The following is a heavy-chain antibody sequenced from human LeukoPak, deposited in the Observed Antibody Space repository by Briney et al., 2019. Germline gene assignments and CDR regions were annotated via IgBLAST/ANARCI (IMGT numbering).Heavy chain of an antibody. CDR2: IYYSGST. CDR1: GGSISSNSYY. Sequence: SETLSLICTVSGGSISSNSYYWGWIRQPPGKGLEWIRSIYYSGSTYYNPSLKSRVTISVDTSKNQFSLKLSSVTAADTAVYYCARDSDVSFDYPLGNWFDPWGQGTLVTVSS. J-gene: IGHJ5*02. D-gene: IGHD3-9*01. CDR3: ARDSDVSFDYPLGNWFDP. V-gene: IGHV4-39*07.